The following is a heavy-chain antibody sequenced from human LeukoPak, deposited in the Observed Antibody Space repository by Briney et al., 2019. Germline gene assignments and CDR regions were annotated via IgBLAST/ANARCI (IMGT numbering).Heavy chain of an antibody. CDR3: ARQYSYGSRAFDY. V-gene: IGHV3-11*01. CDR1: GFTFSDYY. D-gene: IGHD5-18*01. J-gene: IGHJ4*02. Sequence: GSLRLSFAASGFTFSDYYMNWIRQAPGKGLEWVSYISSSGSTIYYADSVKGRFTISRDNAKNSLYLRMNSLRAEDTAVYYCARQYSYGSRAFDYWGQGTLVTVSS. CDR2: ISSSGSTI.